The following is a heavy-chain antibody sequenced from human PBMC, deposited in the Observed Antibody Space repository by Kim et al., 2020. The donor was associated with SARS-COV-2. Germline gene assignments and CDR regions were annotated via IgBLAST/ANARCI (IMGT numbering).Heavy chain of an antibody. Sequence: GGSLRLSCAASGFTFSSYAMHWVRQAPGKGLEWVAVISYDGSNKYYADSVKGRFTISRDNSKNTLYLQMNSLRAEDTAVYYCARVKEASGSYYKAMFDYWGQGTLVTVSS. V-gene: IGHV3-30*04. CDR1: GFTFSSYA. J-gene: IGHJ4*02. D-gene: IGHD3-10*01. CDR3: ARVKEASGSYYKAMFDY. CDR2: ISYDGSNK.